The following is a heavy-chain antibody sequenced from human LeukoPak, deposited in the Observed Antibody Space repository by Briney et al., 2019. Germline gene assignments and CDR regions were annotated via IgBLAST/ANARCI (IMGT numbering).Heavy chain of an antibody. Sequence: SVKVSCKTSGGTFSSYAISWVRQAPGQGLEWMGGIIPIFGTANYAQKFQGRVTITTDESTSTAYMELSSLRSEDTAVYYCARAETWIQPRYYYYYMDVWGKGTTVTVSS. J-gene: IGHJ6*03. D-gene: IGHD5-18*01. V-gene: IGHV1-69*05. CDR3: ARAETWIQPRYYYYYMDV. CDR2: IIPIFGTA. CDR1: GGTFSSYA.